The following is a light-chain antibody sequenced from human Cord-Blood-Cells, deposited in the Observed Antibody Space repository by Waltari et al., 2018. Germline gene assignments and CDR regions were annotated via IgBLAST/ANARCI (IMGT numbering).Light chain of an antibody. J-gene: IGKJ3*01. CDR1: QSISSY. CDR2: AAS. CDR3: QQSYSTPRT. V-gene: IGKV1-39*01. Sequence: DLQMTQSPSSLSASVGDRVTITCRASQSISSYLNWYQQKPGKAPKLLIYAASSVQRGVPSRFSGSGSGTDFTLTISSLQPEDFATYYCQQSYSTPRTVGPGTKVDIK.